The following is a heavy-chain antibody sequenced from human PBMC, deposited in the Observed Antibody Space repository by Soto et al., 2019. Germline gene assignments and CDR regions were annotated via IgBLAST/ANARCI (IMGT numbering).Heavy chain of an antibody. CDR1: GYTFTGYY. V-gene: IGHV1-2*04. CDR2: INPTSGGT. J-gene: IGHJ3*01. CDR3: ARGCGCNSLNKVRNPCAL. Sequence: QVQLVQSEAEVRQPGASVKVSCTASGYTFTGYYLHWLRQAPGQGLEWMGWINPTSGGTRYAQKLRGWVTVTRDTSNKAAYMVVTSLKFDDTAVYCCARGCGCNSLNKVRNPCALWGQGTLVTVSS. D-gene: IGHD2-2*01.